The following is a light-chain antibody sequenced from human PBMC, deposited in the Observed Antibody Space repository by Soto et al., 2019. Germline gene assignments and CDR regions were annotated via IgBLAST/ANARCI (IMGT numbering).Light chain of an antibody. CDR3: SSFRSTTTL. Sequence: QSALTQPASVSGSPGQSITISCTGTSSDIGGYNYVSWYQQHPGKAPKLMIYEVSNRPSGVSNLFSGSKSGNTASLTISGLQAEDEADYYCSSFRSTTTLFGGGTKLTVL. CDR2: EVS. J-gene: IGLJ2*01. CDR1: SSDIGGYNY. V-gene: IGLV2-14*01.